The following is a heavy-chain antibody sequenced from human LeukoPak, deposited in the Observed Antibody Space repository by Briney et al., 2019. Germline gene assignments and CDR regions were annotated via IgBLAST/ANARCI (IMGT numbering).Heavy chain of an antibody. Sequence: GRSLRLSCEASGFTFSSYGMHWVRQAPGKGLEWVAVISYDGSNKYYADSVKGRFTISRDNSKNTLYLQMNSLRAEDTAVYYCAKDLAVAATEFDDYYDGMDVWGQGTTVTVSS. CDR1: GFTFSSYG. D-gene: IGHD6-19*01. J-gene: IGHJ6*02. CDR2: ISYDGSNK. V-gene: IGHV3-30*18. CDR3: AKDLAVAATEFDDYYDGMDV.